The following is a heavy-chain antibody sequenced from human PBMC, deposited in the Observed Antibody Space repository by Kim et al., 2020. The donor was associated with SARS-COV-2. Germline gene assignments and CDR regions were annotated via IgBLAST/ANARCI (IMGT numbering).Heavy chain of an antibody. CDR2: IYYSGST. Sequence: SETLSLTCTVSGGSVSSGSYYWSWIRQPPGKGLEWIGYIYYSGSTNYNPSLKSRVTISVDTSKNQFSLKLSSVTAADTAVYYCARTHYGDYFTADVWGQGTPVTVSS. CDR3: ARTHYGDYFTADV. CDR1: GGSVSSGSYY. D-gene: IGHD4-17*01. J-gene: IGHJ6*02. V-gene: IGHV4-61*01.